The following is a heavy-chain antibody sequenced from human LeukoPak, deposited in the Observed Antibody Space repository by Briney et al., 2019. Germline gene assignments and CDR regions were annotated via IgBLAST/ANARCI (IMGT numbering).Heavy chain of an antibody. CDR3: AREGTIFGVVKSFDY. D-gene: IGHD3-3*01. Sequence: SVKVSCKASGGTFSSYAISWVRQAPGQGLEWMGGIIPIFGTTNYAQKFQGRVTITADESTSTAYMELSSLRSEDTAVYYCAREGTIFGVVKSFDYWGQGTLVTVSS. CDR1: GGTFSSYA. J-gene: IGHJ4*02. V-gene: IGHV1-69*13. CDR2: IIPIFGTT.